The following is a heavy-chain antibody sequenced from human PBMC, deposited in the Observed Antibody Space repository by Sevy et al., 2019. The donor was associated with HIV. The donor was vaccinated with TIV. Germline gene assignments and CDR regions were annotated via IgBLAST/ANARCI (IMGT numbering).Heavy chain of an antibody. CDR3: AGALYDSSGSFDALDI. CDR1: GFTFSNYA. D-gene: IGHD3-22*01. V-gene: IGHV3-23*01. J-gene: IGHJ3*02. CDR2: IFRGGDGT. Sequence: GGSLRLSCVASGFTFSNYAMNWVRQAPGKGLERVSTIFRGGDGTYYADSVKGRFTISRDNSKDTVYLQLSSLRADDTAVYYCAGALYDSSGSFDALDIWGQGTMVTVSS.